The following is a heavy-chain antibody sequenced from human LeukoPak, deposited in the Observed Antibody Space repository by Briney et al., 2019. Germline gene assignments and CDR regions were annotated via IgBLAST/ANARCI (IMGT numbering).Heavy chain of an antibody. Sequence: SVKVSCKASGTTFSRSAISWVRQAPGQGLESMGGVIPILGTTNYAQKFQDRVSITTDESTSTAYMEVTSLRSVDTAVYYCARDDGSATMGFDSWGQGTLVTVSS. CDR1: GTTFSRSA. D-gene: IGHD1-26*01. CDR3: ARDDGSATMGFDS. CDR2: VIPILGTT. V-gene: IGHV1-69*05. J-gene: IGHJ4*02.